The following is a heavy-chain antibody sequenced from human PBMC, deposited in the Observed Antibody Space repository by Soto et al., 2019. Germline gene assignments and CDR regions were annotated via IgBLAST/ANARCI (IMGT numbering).Heavy chain of an antibody. J-gene: IGHJ5*02. CDR1: SGSISSSNW. CDR3: ARGGDYGDYVSESCFAP. CDR2: IYHSGST. V-gene: IGHV4-4*02. Sequence: SETLSLTCAVSSGSISSSNWWSWVRQPPGKGLEWIGEIYHSGSTNYNPSLKSRVTISVDKSKNQFSLKLSSVTAADTAVYFWARGGDYGDYVSESCFAPWGQGTLVTVSS. D-gene: IGHD4-17*01.